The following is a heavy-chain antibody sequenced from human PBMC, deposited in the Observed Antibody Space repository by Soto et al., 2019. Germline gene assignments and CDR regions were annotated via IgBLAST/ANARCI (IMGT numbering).Heavy chain of an antibody. V-gene: IGHV1-69*01. J-gene: IGHJ4*02. D-gene: IGHD3-22*01. CDR3: ARSGYDSSGYYPFDY. CDR1: GGTFSSYA. Sequence: VKVSCKASGGTFSSYAISWVRQAPGQGLEWMGGIIPIFGTANYAQKFQGRVTITADESTSTAYMELSSLRSEDTAVYYCARSGYDSSGYYPFDYWGQGTLVTVSS. CDR2: IIPIFGTA.